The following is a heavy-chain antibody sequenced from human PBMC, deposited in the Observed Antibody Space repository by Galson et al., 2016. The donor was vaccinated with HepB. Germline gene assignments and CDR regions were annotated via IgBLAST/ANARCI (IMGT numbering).Heavy chain of an antibody. CDR1: GFTFSSYT. J-gene: IGHJ2*01. V-gene: IGHV3-48*02. D-gene: IGHD2-15*01. CDR2: ISSSSSSI. Sequence: SLRLSRAASGFTFSSYTMNWVRQAPGKGLEWVSYISSSSSSIYYADSVKGRFTISRDNAKNSLYLQMNSLRDEDTAVYYCATQYCSGGSCYSAAPGYWYFDLWGRGTLVTVSS. CDR3: ATQYCSGGSCYSAAPGYWYFDL.